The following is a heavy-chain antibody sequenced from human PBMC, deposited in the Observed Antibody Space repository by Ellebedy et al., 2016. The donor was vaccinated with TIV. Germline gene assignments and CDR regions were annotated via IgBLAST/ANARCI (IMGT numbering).Heavy chain of an antibody. CDR1: GFTFSSYA. V-gene: IGHV3-23*01. CDR2: VTDSGCKT. Sequence: GESLKIPCAASGFTFSSYAMSWVRQAPGKGLEWVSTVTDSGCKTYYADFVKGRFSISRDNSKNTLFLQINSLRADDPAVYYCAKQSVVGPSSCFDYWGQGALVTVSS. D-gene: IGHD6-19*01. CDR3: AKQSVVGPSSCFDY. J-gene: IGHJ4*02.